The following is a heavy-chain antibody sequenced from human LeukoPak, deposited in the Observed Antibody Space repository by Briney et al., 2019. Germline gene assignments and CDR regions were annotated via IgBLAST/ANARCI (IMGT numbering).Heavy chain of an antibody. CDR3: ARGPLVVAGIAYYFDY. CDR1: GGSISSSSYY. J-gene: IGHJ4*02. Sequence: SETLSLTCTVSGGSISSSSYYWSWIRQPPGKGLEWIGEINHSGSTNYNPSLKSRVTISVDTSKNQFSLKLSSVTAADTAVYYCARGPLVVAGIAYYFDYWGQGTLVTVSS. D-gene: IGHD6-19*01. V-gene: IGHV4-39*07. CDR2: INHSGST.